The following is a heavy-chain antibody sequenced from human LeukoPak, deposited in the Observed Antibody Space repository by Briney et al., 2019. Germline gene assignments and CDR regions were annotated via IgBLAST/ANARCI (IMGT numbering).Heavy chain of an antibody. J-gene: IGHJ5*02. D-gene: IGHD3-10*01. CDR3: ARGGSGSS. CDR2: IKGDGGEK. Sequence: PGGSLRLSCAASGFMFSNYWMNWVRQAPGKGLEWVATIKGDGGEKYYVDSVKGRFTISRDNAKNSLSLQMSILRVEDTAVYYCARGGSGSSWGQGTLVTVSS. V-gene: IGHV3-7*04. CDR1: GFMFSNYW.